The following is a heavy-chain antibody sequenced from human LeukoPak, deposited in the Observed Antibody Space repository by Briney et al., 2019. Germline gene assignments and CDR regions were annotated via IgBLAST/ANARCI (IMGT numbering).Heavy chain of an antibody. CDR1: GGSFSGYY. D-gene: IGHD2-15*01. J-gene: IGHJ4*02. CDR3: ARKRSARYCSGGSCYSGYFDY. V-gene: IGHV4-34*01. Sequence: SETLSLTCAVYGGSFSGYYWSWIRQPPGKGLEWIGEINHSGSTNYNPSLKSRVTISVDTSKNQFSLKLSSVTAADTAVYYCARKRSARYCSGGSCYSGYFDYWGQGTLVTVSS. CDR2: INHSGST.